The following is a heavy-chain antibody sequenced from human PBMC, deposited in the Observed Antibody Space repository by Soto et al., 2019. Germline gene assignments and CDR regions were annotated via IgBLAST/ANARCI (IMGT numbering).Heavy chain of an antibody. CDR2: ISVSAGKT. CDR3: ARWSYLDY. J-gene: IGHJ4*02. CDR1: GFSFGSYA. V-gene: IGHV3-23*01. D-gene: IGHD3-3*01. Sequence: PGGSLRLSCAASGFSFGSYALSWVRQAPGKGLECVSTISVSAGKTFYADSVKGRFSISRDTAQSTLYMQMNSLRADDTAMYYCARWSYLDYWGQGTRVTVSS.